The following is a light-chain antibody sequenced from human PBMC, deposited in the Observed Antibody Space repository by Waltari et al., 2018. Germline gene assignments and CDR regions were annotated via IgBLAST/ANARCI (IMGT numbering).Light chain of an antibody. Sequence: QSVLTQPPSASGPPGQTVTISCSRTSTNIGPHFVFWSQQLPGSAPRLIIYNNDRRPSGVPDRFSGSKSGTSGSLVISGIRAEDEADYICASWDDSMSVAFGGGTKLTVL. J-gene: IGLJ2*01. CDR3: ASWDDSMSVA. V-gene: IGLV1-47*01. CDR1: STNIGPHF. CDR2: NND.